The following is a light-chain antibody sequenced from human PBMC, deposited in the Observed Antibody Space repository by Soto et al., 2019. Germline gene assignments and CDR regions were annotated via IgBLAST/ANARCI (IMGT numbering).Light chain of an antibody. CDR2: STS. CDR1: QSVSSSY. J-gene: IGKJ1*01. V-gene: IGKV3-20*01. CDR3: QQYGMSTRA. Sequence: EIVLTQAPGTMSLSPGERATLSCRASQSVSSSYLAWYQQTPGQAPRLLMYSTSSRATGIPDRFSGSGSGTDFTLTICRLVPEDFAVHHCQQYGMSTRACAQGSKVDIK.